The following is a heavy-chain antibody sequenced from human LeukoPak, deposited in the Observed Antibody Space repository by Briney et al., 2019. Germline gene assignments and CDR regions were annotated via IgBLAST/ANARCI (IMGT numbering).Heavy chain of an antibody. CDR3: ARAGVWYYDSSGYPLDY. Sequence: ASVKVSCKASGYTFTSYGISWVRQAPGQGLEWMGWISAYNGNTNYAQKLQGRVTMTTDTSTSTAYMELRSLRSDDTAVYYCARAGVWYYDSSGYPLDYWGQGTLVTVSS. CDR2: ISAYNGNT. D-gene: IGHD3-22*01. CDR1: GYTFTSYG. V-gene: IGHV1-18*01. J-gene: IGHJ4*02.